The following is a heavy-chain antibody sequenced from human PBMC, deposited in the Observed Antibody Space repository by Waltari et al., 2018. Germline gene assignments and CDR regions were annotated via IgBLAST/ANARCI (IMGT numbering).Heavy chain of an antibody. CDR2: INHSGST. V-gene: IGHV4-34*01. J-gene: IGHJ4*02. D-gene: IGHD3-10*01. CDR1: GGSFSGYY. CDR3: ARVRANQPIDY. Sequence: QVQLQESGPGLVKPSETLSLTCAVYGGSFSGYYWSWIRQPPGKGLEWIGEINHSGSTNYNPSLKSRVTISVDTSKNQFSLKLSSVTAADTAVYYCARVRANQPIDYWGQGTLVTVSS.